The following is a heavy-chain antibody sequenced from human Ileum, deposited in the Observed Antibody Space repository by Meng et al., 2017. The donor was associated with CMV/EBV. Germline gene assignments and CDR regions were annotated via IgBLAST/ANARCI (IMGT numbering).Heavy chain of an antibody. V-gene: IGHV4-4*01. J-gene: IGHJ4*02. CDR2: IFHSGAT. CDR3: GDPPAGY. CDR1: GGSLIGTNW. Sequence: LSITCVVSGGSLIGTNWWDWVRQPPGGGLEWIGEIFHSGATNYNPSLKSRVTISIDNSKNQFSLKLTSVTAADTAVYFCGDPPAGYWGQGVLVTVSS.